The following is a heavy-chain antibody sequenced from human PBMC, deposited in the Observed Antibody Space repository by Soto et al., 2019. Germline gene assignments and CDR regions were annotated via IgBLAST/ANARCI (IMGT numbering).Heavy chain of an antibody. Sequence: GGSLRLSCAASGFIFSNYVMYWVRQAPGKGLEWVSFMSYDGTTKYYADSVKGRFTISRDNSKNTLYLQMNSLRPEDTAVYYCARQVLWSRYFDYWGQGTLVTGSS. CDR1: GFIFSNYV. V-gene: IGHV3-30-3*01. CDR3: ARQVLWSRYFDY. J-gene: IGHJ4*02. CDR2: MSYDGTTK. D-gene: IGHD2-15*01.